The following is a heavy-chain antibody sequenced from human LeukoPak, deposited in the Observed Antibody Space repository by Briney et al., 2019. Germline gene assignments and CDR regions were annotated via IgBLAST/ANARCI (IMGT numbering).Heavy chain of an antibody. CDR2: ISWISGSV. J-gene: IGHJ4*02. V-gene: IGHV3-9*01. Sequence: PGGSLRLSCAASGLTLDDYAMHGVRQAPGKGREWVSGISWISGSVGYADCVKGRFTITRDNAKNSLYLQMNRLRAEDTALYYCAKDIVPYGVYYFDYWGQGTRVTVSP. D-gene: IGHD2-2*01. CDR3: AKDIVPYGVYYFDY. CDR1: GLTLDDYA.